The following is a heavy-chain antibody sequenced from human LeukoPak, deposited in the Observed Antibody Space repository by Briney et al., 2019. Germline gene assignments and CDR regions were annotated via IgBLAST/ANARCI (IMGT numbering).Heavy chain of an antibody. Sequence: SETLSLTCTVSGGSISTSNYYWGWIRQPPGKGLEWIGNIFYSGSTYYSPSLKSRVTISLDTSRNQFSLKLNSVTAADTAVYYCARGVSYGYWRKAYYYYMDVWGKGTTVTVSS. CDR1: GGSISTSNYY. CDR3: ARGVSYGYWRKAYYYYMDV. CDR2: IFYSGST. V-gene: IGHV4-39*07. D-gene: IGHD5-18*01. J-gene: IGHJ6*03.